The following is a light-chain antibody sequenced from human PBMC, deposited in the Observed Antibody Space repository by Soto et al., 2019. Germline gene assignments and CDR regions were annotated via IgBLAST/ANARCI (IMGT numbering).Light chain of an antibody. V-gene: IGKV3-11*01. Sequence: EIVLTQSPGTLSLSPGERATLFCRASQSIATSQLAWYQQKPGQAPRLLIYDASNRATGIPARFSGSGSGTDFTLTISSLEPEDFAVYYCQQRSNWPPITFGQGTRLEIK. CDR2: DAS. CDR3: QQRSNWPPIT. J-gene: IGKJ5*01. CDR1: QSIATSQ.